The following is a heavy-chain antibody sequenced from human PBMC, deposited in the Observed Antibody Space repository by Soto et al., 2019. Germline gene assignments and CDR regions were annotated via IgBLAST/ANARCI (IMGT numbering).Heavy chain of an antibody. CDR2: INPDSGVT. J-gene: IGHJ4*02. CDR1: GYTFTDYY. D-gene: IGHD3-9*01. Sequence: ASVKVSFKASGYTFTDYYINWLRQAAGQGPEWMVWINPDSGVTNYAQKFQRRVTMTIDTSISTASMDLSRLRSDDTAVYYCARDRTGFYYKEFDHWGQGTLVTVSS. V-gene: IGHV1-2*02. CDR3: ARDRTGFYYKEFDH.